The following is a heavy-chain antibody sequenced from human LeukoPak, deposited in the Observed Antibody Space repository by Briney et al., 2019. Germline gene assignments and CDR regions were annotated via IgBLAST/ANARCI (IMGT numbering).Heavy chain of an antibody. CDR2: IYTSGST. D-gene: IGHD3-3*01. CDR3: ARDRPYDFWSGDAFDI. Sequence: SETLSLTCTVSGGSISSYYWSWIRQPAGKGLEWIGRIYTSGSTNYNPSLKSRVTMSVDTSKNQISLKLSSVTAADTAVYYCARDRPYDFWSGDAFDIWGQGTMVTVSS. CDR1: GGSISSYY. V-gene: IGHV4-4*07. J-gene: IGHJ3*02.